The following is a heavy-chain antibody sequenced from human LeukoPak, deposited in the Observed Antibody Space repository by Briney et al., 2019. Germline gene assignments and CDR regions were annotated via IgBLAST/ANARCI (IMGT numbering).Heavy chain of an antibody. J-gene: IGHJ4*02. CDR2: VYHTGGT. Sequence: SETLSLTCTVSGFSISSGYYWAWIRQPPGKGLEWIGSVYHTGGTYYNPSLKSRVTISVDTSRNQFSLRLSSVTAADTAVYYCAREGGATQDANWGQGTLVLVSS. D-gene: IGHD1-26*01. CDR3: AREGGATQDAN. CDR1: GFSISSGYY. V-gene: IGHV4-38-2*02.